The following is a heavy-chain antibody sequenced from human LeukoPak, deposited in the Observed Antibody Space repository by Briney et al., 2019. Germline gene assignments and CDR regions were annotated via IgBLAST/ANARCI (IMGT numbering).Heavy chain of an antibody. CDR1: GYSISSGYY. V-gene: IGHV4-38-2*02. Sequence: PSETLSLTCTVSGYSISSGYYWGWIRQPPGKGLEWIGSIYHSGSTYYNPSLKSRVTISVDTSKNQFSLKLSSVTAADTAVYYCARGSGGLWGQGTLVTVSS. CDR2: IYHSGST. CDR3: ARGSGGL. D-gene: IGHD2-15*01. J-gene: IGHJ4*02.